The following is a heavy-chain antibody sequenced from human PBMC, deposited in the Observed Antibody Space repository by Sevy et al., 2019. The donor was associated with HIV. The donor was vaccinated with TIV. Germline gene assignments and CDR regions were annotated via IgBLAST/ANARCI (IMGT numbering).Heavy chain of an antibody. Sequence: SETLSLTCSVSGGSITSLYWNWIRQPPGKGLEWISNIYYNGHINYNPSLKSRVTLSLDTSKNQFSLRLSSVTAADTAMYYCTGENAWGRGYSWGQGTLVTVSS. CDR3: TGENAWGRGYS. J-gene: IGHJ4*02. CDR1: GGSITSLY. CDR2: IYYNGHI. V-gene: IGHV4-59*08. D-gene: IGHD1-26*01.